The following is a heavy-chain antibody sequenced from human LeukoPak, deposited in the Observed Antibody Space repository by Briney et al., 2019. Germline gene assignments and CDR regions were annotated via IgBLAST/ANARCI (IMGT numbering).Heavy chain of an antibody. V-gene: IGHV3-48*01. CDR3: VRDLDSVAFL. Sequence: GGSLRLSCAASGFTVSSNYMSWVRQAPGKGLEWVSYISSTSSTISYADSVKGRFTISRDNAKNSLYLQMNSLRAEDTAVYYCVRDLDSVAFLWGQGTLVTVSS. CDR1: GFTVSSNY. CDR2: ISSTSSTI. D-gene: IGHD1-1*01. J-gene: IGHJ4*02.